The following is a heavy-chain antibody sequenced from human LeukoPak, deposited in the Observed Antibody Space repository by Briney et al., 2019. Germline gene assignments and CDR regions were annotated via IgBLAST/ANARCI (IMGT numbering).Heavy chain of an antibody. V-gene: IGHV4-39*01. D-gene: IGHD6-19*01. CDR2: IYYSGST. CDR1: GGSINSSSYY. Sequence: SETLSLTCTVSGGSINSSSYYWGWIRQPPGKGLECIGSIYYSGSTYYNPSLKSRVTISVDTSMNQFSLKLSSVTAADTAVYYCARHFPLAVAGLYYYYYMDVWGKGTTVTVSS. CDR3: ARHFPLAVAGLYYYYYMDV. J-gene: IGHJ6*03.